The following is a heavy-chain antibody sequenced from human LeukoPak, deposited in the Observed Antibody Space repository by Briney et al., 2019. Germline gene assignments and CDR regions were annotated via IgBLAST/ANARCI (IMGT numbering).Heavy chain of an antibody. CDR3: ARSHYYDSSGSSFDI. D-gene: IGHD3-22*01. CDR2: INPSGGST. V-gene: IGHV1-46*01. CDR1: GYTFTSYY. Sequence: ASVKVSYKASGYTFTSYYMHWVRQAPGQGLEWMGIINPSGGSTSYAQKFQGRVTMTRDTSTSTVYMELSSLRSEDTAVYYCARSHYYDSSGSSFDIWGQGTMVTVSS. J-gene: IGHJ3*02.